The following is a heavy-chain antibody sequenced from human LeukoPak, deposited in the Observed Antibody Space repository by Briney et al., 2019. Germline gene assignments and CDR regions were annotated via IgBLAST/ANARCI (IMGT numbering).Heavy chain of an antibody. J-gene: IGHJ4*02. Sequence: GGSMRLSCAASGFTFSSYEMNWVRQAPGKGLEWVSYISSSGSTIYYADSVKGRFTISRDNAKNSLYLQMNSLRAEDTAVYYCARGGGSWYGIDYWGQGTLVTVSS. D-gene: IGHD6-13*01. CDR3: ARGGGSWYGIDY. CDR2: ISSSGSTI. CDR1: GFTFSSYE. V-gene: IGHV3-48*03.